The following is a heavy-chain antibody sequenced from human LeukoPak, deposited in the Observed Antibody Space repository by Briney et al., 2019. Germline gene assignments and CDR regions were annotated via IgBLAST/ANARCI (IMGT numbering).Heavy chain of an antibody. CDR3: AKARGATYGTYYFDY. CDR2: ISGSGGDT. Sequence: TGGSLRLSCAASGYTFSSYSTNWVRQAPGQGLEWVSISGSGGDTYNANSVKGRFTTSRDKSKNTLYLQMNSLGAEDTAVYYCAKARGATYGTYYFDYWGQGTLVTVSS. J-gene: IGHJ4*02. CDR1: GYTFSSYS. D-gene: IGHD4/OR15-4a*01. V-gene: IGHV3-23*01.